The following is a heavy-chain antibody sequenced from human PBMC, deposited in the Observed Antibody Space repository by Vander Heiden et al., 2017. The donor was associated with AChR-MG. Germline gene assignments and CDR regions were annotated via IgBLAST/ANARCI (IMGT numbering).Heavy chain of an antibody. CDR3: ARMYYCDSGSYYNANWFDP. D-gene: IGHD3-10*01. Sequence: QLQLQESGPGLVKPSETLSLTCTVSGGSISSSSYYWGWIRQPPGKGLEWIGTIFYSGSTYYNPSIKMRGTISVDTSKDQFSLRLSSVTAAETAVYYCARMYYCDSGSYYNANWFDPWGQGTLVTVSS. J-gene: IGHJ5*02. CDR1: GGSISSSSYY. CDR2: IFYSGST. V-gene: IGHV4-39*01.